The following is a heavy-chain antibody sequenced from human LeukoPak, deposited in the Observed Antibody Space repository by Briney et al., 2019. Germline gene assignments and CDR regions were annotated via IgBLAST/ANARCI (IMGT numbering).Heavy chain of an antibody. Sequence: GGSLRLSCAASGFTFSSYGMHWVRQAPGKGLEWVAFIRYDGSNKYYADSVKGRFTISRDNSKNTLFLQMNSLRPEDTAVYYCSRGQHRVTYSDDGFDIWGQGTMVTVSS. V-gene: IGHV3-30*02. CDR3: SRGQHRVTYSDDGFDI. J-gene: IGHJ3*02. CDR2: IRYDGSNK. CDR1: GFTFSSYG. D-gene: IGHD4-11*01.